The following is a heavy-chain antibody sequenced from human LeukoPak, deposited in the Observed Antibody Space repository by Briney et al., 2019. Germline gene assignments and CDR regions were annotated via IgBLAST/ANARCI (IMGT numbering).Heavy chain of an antibody. CDR3: AKGPYNWNDIAYYYYYMDV. D-gene: IGHD1-20*01. V-gene: IGHV3-11*04. J-gene: IGHJ6*03. Sequence: PGGSLRLSCAASGFTFSDSYMSWIRQAPGKGLEWVSYISSGGSTIYYADFVKGRFTISRDNAKSSLYLQMNSLRAEDTAVYYCAKGPYNWNDIAYYYYYMDVWGKGTTVTVSS. CDR2: ISSGGSTI. CDR1: GFTFSDSY.